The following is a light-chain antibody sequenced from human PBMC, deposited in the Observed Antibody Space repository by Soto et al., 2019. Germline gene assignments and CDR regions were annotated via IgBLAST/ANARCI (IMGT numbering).Light chain of an antibody. Sequence: QSVVAQSPPSSGTARQRVTIPCSGSRPPIGSNSVFWYQHLPGAAPKLLISTNSQRPSRVPDRFSGSKSGTSASLDIRGLRSEDEAYDYCAAWDVGLSGYVIGTGTNVAGL. CDR3: AAWDVGLSGYV. V-gene: IGLV1-47*02. J-gene: IGLJ1*01. CDR2: TNS. CDR1: RPPIGSNS.